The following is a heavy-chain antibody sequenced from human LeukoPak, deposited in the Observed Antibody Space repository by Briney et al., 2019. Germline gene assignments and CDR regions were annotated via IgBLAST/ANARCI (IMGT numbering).Heavy chain of an antibody. D-gene: IGHD3-3*01. V-gene: IGHV3-74*01. CDR1: GLAFSAYK. J-gene: IGHJ6*02. CDR3: ARDEWHATDVLRFLEWLDQPNYYYYGMDV. CDR2: ISTDGYTT. Sequence: GGSLRLSCAASGLAFSAYKMHWVRQAPRKGLVWVSRISTDGYTTDYADFVQGRFTASRDNTKNTWSLEMNSLRAEDTAVYYCARDEWHATDVLRFLEWLDQPNYYYYGMDVWGQGTTVTVSS.